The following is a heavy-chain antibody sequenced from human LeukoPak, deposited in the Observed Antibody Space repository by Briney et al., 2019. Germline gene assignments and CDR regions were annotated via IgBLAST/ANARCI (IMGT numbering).Heavy chain of an antibody. Sequence: PSQSLSLTCTAAAAPISSGSYYWCWIRQPAGKGLEWIGRIYTSGSTNNNPSLKRRVTISEDTSKNQFSLKLSSVTAADTAVYFWASDGGWELLPHFDYWGQGTPVSVSS. D-gene: IGHD1-26*01. V-gene: IGHV4-61*02. CDR3: ASDGGWELLPHFDY. J-gene: IGHJ4*02. CDR1: AAPISSGSYY. CDR2: IYTSGST.